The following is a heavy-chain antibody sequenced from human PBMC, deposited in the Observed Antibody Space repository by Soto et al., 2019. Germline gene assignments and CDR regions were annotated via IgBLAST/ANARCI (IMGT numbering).Heavy chain of an antibody. CDR1: GFTFSNYG. CDR3: ARDEMGYCSGGSCYTPGGMDV. D-gene: IGHD2-15*01. CDR2: IWSDGSNE. V-gene: IGHV3-33*01. J-gene: IGHJ6*02. Sequence: GGSLRLSCTASGFTFSNYGVHWVRQAPGKGLEWVAVIWSDGSNEYYADSVKGRFTMSRDNSKNTLDLQMNRLRVEDAAVYYCARDEMGYCSGGSCYTPGGMDVWGQGTTVTVSS.